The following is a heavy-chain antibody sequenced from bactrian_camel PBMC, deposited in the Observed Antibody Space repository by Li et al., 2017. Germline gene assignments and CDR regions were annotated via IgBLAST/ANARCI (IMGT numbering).Heavy chain of an antibody. Sequence: VQLVESGGGLVQPGGSLTLSCTASGFTFSSYAMSWVRQAPGKGLEWVSRINNGGGSTYYADSLKGRFTISRDNAKNTLYLQLNSLQTEDTAMYYCLSSLGSDEGYWGQGTQVTVS. CDR1: GFTFSSYA. CDR3: LSSLGSDEGY. V-gene: IGHV3S31*01. CDR2: INNGGGST. D-gene: IGHD5*01. J-gene: IGHJ4*01.